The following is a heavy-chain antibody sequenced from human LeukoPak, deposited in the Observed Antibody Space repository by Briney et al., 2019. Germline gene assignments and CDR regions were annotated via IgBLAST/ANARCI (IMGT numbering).Heavy chain of an antibody. V-gene: IGHV3-23*01. Sequence: GGSLRLSCAASGFTFNNYAMTWVRQAPGKGLEWVSSITTAATYCADSVKGRFTISRDSSQSTLYLQMDSLRVEDTAIYYCAKDGVGTTLYPHYFHYWGQGTLVTVSS. CDR2: ITTAAT. CDR3: AKDGVGTTLYPHYFHY. D-gene: IGHD2-2*01. J-gene: IGHJ4*02. CDR1: GFTFNNYA.